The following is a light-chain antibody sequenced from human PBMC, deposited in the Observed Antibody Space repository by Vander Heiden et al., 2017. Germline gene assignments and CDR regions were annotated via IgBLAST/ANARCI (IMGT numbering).Light chain of an antibody. CDR1: QAFSNN. Sequence: EILMTQSPATLSVSPGARATLSCRASQAFSNNLAWYQQKPGQAPRLLIFGASTRATGLPARFSGSGSGTEFTLVISSLQSEDLAVYFCQQYDKWPPTFGGGTKLEIK. CDR2: GAS. J-gene: IGKJ4*01. CDR3: QQYDKWPPT. V-gene: IGKV3-15*01.